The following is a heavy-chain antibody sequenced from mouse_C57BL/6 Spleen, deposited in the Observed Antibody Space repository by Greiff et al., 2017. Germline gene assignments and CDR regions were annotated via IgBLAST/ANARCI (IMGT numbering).Heavy chain of an antibody. D-gene: IGHD2-10*02. CDR1: GYTFTSYW. Sequence: QVQLQQPGAELVRPGSSVKLSCKASGYTFTSYWMDWVKQRPGQGLEWIGNIYPSDSETHYNQKFKDKATLTVDKSSSTAYMQLSSLTSEDSAVYYCARSVSLYAMDYWGQGTSVTVSS. CDR3: ARSVSLYAMDY. J-gene: IGHJ4*01. CDR2: IYPSDSET. V-gene: IGHV1-61*01.